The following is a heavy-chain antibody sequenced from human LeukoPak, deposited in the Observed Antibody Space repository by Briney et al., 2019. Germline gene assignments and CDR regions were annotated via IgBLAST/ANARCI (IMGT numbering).Heavy chain of an antibody. D-gene: IGHD6-19*01. CDR1: RFTFSTYW. CDR3: ARGYDSGLDY. V-gene: IGHV3-7*01. Sequence: GGSLRLSCAASRFTFSTYWMSWVRQAPGKGLEWVANIKQDGSEKYYVDSVKGRFTISRDSAKNSLFLQMNSLRAEDTAVYYCARGYDSGLDYWGQGTLVTVSS. J-gene: IGHJ4*02. CDR2: IKQDGSEK.